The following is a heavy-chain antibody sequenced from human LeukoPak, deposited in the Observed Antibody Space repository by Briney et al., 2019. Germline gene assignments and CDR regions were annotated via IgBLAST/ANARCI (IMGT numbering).Heavy chain of an antibody. V-gene: IGHV3-30*04. CDR3: ARGENSGYDYYYYYMDV. Sequence: PGGSLRLSCAASGFTFSSYAMHWVRQAPGKGLEWVAVISYDGSNKYYADSVKGRFTISRDNSKNTLYLQMNSLRAEDTAVYYCARGENSGYDYYYYYMDVWGKGTTVTVSS. J-gene: IGHJ6*03. CDR2: ISYDGSNK. CDR1: GFTFSSYA. D-gene: IGHD5-12*01.